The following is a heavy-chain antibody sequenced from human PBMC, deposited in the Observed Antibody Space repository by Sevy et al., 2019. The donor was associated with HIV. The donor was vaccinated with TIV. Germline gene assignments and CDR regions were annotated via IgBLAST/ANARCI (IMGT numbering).Heavy chain of an antibody. Sequence: GGSLRLSCAASEFTFSSYEMNWVRQAPGKGLEWVSYISSSGSLIYYADSVKGRFTISRDNAKNSLYLQMNSLSAEDTGVYYCVREGLGGFSYSLDCWGQGTLVTVSS. CDR2: ISSSGSLI. J-gene: IGHJ4*02. CDR1: EFTFSSYE. D-gene: IGHD3-16*01. CDR3: VREGLGGFSYSLDC. V-gene: IGHV3-48*03.